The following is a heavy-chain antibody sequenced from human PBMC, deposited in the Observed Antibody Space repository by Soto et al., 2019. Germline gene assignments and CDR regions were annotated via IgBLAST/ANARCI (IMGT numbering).Heavy chain of an antibody. D-gene: IGHD3-22*01. CDR3: ARFYYDSSGYLPSPYYYYYGMDV. CDR1: GFTFSPYW. CDR2: IKQDGSEK. Sequence: PGGSLRLSCAASGFTFSPYWMSWVRQAPGKGLEWVANIKQDGSEKYYVDSVKGRFTISRDNAKNSLYLQMNSLRAEDTAVYYCARFYYDSSGYLPSPYYYYYGMDVWGQGTTVTVSS. J-gene: IGHJ6*02. V-gene: IGHV3-7*04.